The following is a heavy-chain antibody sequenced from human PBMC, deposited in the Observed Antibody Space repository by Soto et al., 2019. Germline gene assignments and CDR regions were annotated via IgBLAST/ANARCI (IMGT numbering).Heavy chain of an antibody. CDR1: GFTFSSYS. Sequence: EVQLLESGGGLVQPGGSLRLSCAASGFTFSSYSMNWVRQAPGKGLEWVSYISSSSSTIYYADSVKGRFTISRDNAKNSLYLQMNSLRDEDTAVYYCARDRGDYYDSSGYYGTRPLHLDAFDIWGQGTMVTVSS. J-gene: IGHJ3*02. CDR3: ARDRGDYYDSSGYYGTRPLHLDAFDI. D-gene: IGHD3-22*01. CDR2: ISSSSSTI. V-gene: IGHV3-48*02.